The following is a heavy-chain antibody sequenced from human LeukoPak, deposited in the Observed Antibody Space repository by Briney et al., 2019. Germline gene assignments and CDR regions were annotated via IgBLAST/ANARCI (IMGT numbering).Heavy chain of an antibody. CDR1: GFTFSSYA. CDR3: ALQEGVAAADYIDY. D-gene: IGHD6-13*01. Sequence: GGSLRPSCAASGFTFSSYAMSWVRQAPGKGLEWVSAISGSGGSTYYADSVKGRFTISRDNSKNTLYLQMNSLRAEDMAVYYCALQEGVAAADYIDYWGQGTLVTVSS. V-gene: IGHV3-23*01. J-gene: IGHJ4*02. CDR2: ISGSGGST.